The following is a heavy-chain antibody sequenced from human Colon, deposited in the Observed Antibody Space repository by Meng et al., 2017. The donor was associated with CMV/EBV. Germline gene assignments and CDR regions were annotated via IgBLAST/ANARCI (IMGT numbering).Heavy chain of an antibody. CDR3: ARDSSDFSTTHAYTNYLDY. CDR1: GFTFGQYE. D-gene: IGHD3-16*01. CDR2: MSGSGFTI. J-gene: IGHJ4*02. Sequence: GGSLRLSCTASGFTFGQYEMNWVRQAPGKGLEWLAHMSGSGFTIYYADSVKGRFTISRDNAKSSLYLQMNSLTVEDTALYFCARDSSDFSTTHAYTNYLDYWGQGMPVTVSS. V-gene: IGHV3-48*03.